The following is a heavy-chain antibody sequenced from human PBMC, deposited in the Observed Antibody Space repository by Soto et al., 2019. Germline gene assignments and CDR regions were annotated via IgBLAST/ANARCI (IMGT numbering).Heavy chain of an antibody. V-gene: IGHV4-39*01. CDR1: GGSISSSSYY. CDR2: IYYSGSI. Sequence: SETLSLTCTVSGGSISSSSYYWGWIRQPPGKGLEWIGSIYYSGSIYYNPSLKSRVTISVDTSKNQFSLKLSSVTAADTAVYYCARSYYYGMDVWGQGTTVTVSS. CDR3: ARSYYYGMDV. J-gene: IGHJ6*02.